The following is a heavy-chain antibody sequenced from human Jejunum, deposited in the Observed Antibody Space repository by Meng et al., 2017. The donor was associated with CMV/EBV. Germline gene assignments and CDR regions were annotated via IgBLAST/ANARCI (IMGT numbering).Heavy chain of an antibody. CDR2: INPYTGDT. Sequence: EYTFSDYYMHWVRQAPGQGLEWMGYINPYTGDTNYAQDFQGRVTMTRDTSTNTAYMELTRLRSDDTALYYCAKDGGSYLDYYFDYWGQGTRVTVSS. CDR1: EYTFSDYY. D-gene: IGHD3-16*01. CDR3: AKDGGSYLDYYFDY. J-gene: IGHJ4*02. V-gene: IGHV1-2*02.